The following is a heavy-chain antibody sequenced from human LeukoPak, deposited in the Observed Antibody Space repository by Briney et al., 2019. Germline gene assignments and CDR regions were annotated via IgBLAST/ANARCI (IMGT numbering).Heavy chain of an antibody. V-gene: IGHV3-21*04. CDR1: GFTFSSYS. Sequence: PGGSLRLSCAASGFTFSSYSMNWVRQAPGKGLEWVSSISSSSSYIYYADSVKGRFTISRDNAKNSLYLQMNSLRAEDTAVYYCARGVRNKAPFEAPWGQGTLVTVSS. CDR3: ARGVRNKAPFEAP. CDR2: ISSSSSYI. J-gene: IGHJ5*02. D-gene: IGHD1-14*01.